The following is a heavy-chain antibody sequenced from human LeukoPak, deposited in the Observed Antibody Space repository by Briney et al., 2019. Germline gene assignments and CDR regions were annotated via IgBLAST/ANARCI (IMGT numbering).Heavy chain of an antibody. CDR3: ARLGLHGSGTYYFFDY. D-gene: IGHD3-10*01. J-gene: IGHJ4*02. Sequence: ASVKVSCKASGQSLTGYFIHWVRQAPGQGLEWVGRIDPNTGDTIYAQNFRGRVTVTSATSISTAYMELSRLTSDDTAVYFCARLGLHGSGTYYFFDYWGQGTLVTVSS. CDR2: IDPNTGDT. V-gene: IGHV1-2*06. CDR1: GQSLTGYF.